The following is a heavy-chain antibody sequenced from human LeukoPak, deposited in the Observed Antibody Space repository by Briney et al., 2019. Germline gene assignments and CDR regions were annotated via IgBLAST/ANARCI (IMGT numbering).Heavy chain of an antibody. Sequence: PGGSLRLSCAASGFTFSSYAMSWARQAPGKGLEWVSAISGSGGSTYYADSVKGRFTISRDNSKNTLYLQMNSLRAEDTAVYYCAYDFWSGYYQDYWGQGTLVTVSS. V-gene: IGHV3-23*01. CDR1: GFTFSSYA. D-gene: IGHD3-3*01. CDR2: ISGSGGST. J-gene: IGHJ4*02. CDR3: AYDFWSGYYQDY.